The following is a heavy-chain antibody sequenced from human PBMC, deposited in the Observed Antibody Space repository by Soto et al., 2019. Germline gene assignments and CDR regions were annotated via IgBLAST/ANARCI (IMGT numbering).Heavy chain of an antibody. CDR3: ARRILLWSVRDAFDI. CDR1: GYTYPSYW. Sequence: PGESLKISCKGFGYTYPSYWIGWVRQMPGKGLEWMGIIYPEDSDTRYSPSFQGQVTISADKSISTAYLQWSSLKASDTAMYYCARRILLWSVRDAFDICGQGTMVTVS. CDR2: IYPEDSDT. J-gene: IGHJ3*02. D-gene: IGHD3-10*01. V-gene: IGHV5-51*01.